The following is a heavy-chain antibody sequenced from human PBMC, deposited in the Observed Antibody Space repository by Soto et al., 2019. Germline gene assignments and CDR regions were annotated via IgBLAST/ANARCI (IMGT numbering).Heavy chain of an antibody. CDR3: ARTGLQIVQATSYYYGLDV. J-gene: IGHJ6*02. CDR2: IWHDGTNR. CDR1: GFTFNSFG. Sequence: QVPLVESGGGVVQPGTSLRLSCEASGFTFNSFGMHWVRQTPGKGLEWVAMIWHDGTNRYYLDSVKGRFTISRDNSKDTLYLQMNNLRAEDTAVYYCARTGLQIVQATSYYYGLDVWGQGTTVTVSS. V-gene: IGHV3-33*01. D-gene: IGHD2-8*01.